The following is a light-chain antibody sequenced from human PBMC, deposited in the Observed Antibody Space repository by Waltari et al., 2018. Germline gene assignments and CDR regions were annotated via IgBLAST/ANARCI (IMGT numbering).Light chain of an antibody. V-gene: IGLV2-23*02. CDR3: CAYAGSSTLV. CDR2: DVS. CDR1: SSDVRGYNY. J-gene: IGLJ2*01. Sequence: QSALTQPASVSGSPGQSITISCTGTSSDVRGYNYVSWYQQHPGKAPKLMIYDVSKRPSGVSYRFSGSKSGNTASLTIAGLQAEDEADYYCCAYAGSSTLVFGGGTKLTVL.